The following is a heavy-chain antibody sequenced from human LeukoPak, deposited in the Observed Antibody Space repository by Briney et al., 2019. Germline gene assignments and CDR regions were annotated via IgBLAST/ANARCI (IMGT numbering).Heavy chain of an antibody. J-gene: IGHJ4*02. CDR2: MNPNSGNT. V-gene: IGHV1-8*01. Sequence: ASVKVSCKASGYTFTSYDINWVRQATGQGVEWMGWMNPNSGNTGYAQKFQGRVTMTRNTSISTAYMELSSLRSEDTAVYYCARGRGLWYGEFHLIYWGQGTLVTVSS. CDR1: GYTFTSYD. CDR3: ARGRGLWYGEFHLIY. D-gene: IGHD3-10*01.